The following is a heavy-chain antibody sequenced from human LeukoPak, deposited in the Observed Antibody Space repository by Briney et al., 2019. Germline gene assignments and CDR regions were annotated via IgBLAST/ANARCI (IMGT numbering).Heavy chain of an antibody. CDR3: ARRGSGSYWDYYYYGMDV. V-gene: IGHV1-69*13. D-gene: IGHD1-26*01. Sequence: SVKVSCTASGGTFSSYAISWVRQAPGQGLEWMGGIIPIFGTASYAQKFQGRVTITADESTSTAYMELSSLRSEDTAVYYCARRGSGSYWDYYYYGMDVWGQGTTVTVSS. CDR1: GGTFSSYA. J-gene: IGHJ6*02. CDR2: IIPIFGTA.